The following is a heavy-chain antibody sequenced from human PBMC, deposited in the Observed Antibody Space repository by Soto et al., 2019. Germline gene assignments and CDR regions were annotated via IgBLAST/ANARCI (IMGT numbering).Heavy chain of an antibody. D-gene: IGHD2-2*01. CDR2: IANGDNHI. V-gene: IGHV3-21*01. Sequence: EVQVVESGGGLVKPGGSLRLSCAASGFTFSEYSFLWVRQAPGKGLEWLSFIANGDNHIFYSDSVKGRFTISRANAKNSVYLQLNSLRADDSAVYYCARENGHCTDACNRGAFDIWGQGTMVTVSS. J-gene: IGHJ3*02. CDR1: GFTFSEYS. CDR3: ARENGHCTDACNRGAFDI.